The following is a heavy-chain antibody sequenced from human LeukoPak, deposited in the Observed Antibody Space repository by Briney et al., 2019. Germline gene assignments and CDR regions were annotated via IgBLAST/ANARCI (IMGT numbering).Heavy chain of an antibody. D-gene: IGHD1-26*01. V-gene: IGHV3-30-3*01. CDR1: GFTFSSYA. Sequence: GGSLRLSCAPSGFTFSSYAMHWVRQAPGKGLEWVAVISYDGSNKYYVDPVKGRFTISRDNSKNTLYLQMNSLRAEDTAVYYCARDLSGGGYDYWVQGTLVTVSS. J-gene: IGHJ4*02. CDR2: ISYDGSNK. CDR3: ARDLSGGGYDY.